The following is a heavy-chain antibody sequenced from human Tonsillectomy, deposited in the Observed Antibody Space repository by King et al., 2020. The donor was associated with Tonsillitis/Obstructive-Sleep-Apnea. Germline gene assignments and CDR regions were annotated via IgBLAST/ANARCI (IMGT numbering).Heavy chain of an antibody. CDR1: GGTFSSYA. V-gene: IGHV1-69*01. CDR2: VIPIFGSA. Sequence: VQLVQSGAEVKKPGSSVKVSCKASGGTFSSYAFSWVRQAPGQGLEWVGGVIPIFGSAYYAQKFQGRVTITADESTSTAYMELSSLRSEDTAVFYCARDIVVDFGVVTLNYFDYWGQGTLVTGSS. D-gene: IGHD3-3*01. CDR3: ARDIVVDFGVVTLNYFDY. J-gene: IGHJ4*02.